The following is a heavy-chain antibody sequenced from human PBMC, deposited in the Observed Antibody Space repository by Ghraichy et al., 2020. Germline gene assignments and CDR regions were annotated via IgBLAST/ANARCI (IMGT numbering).Heavy chain of an antibody. CDR3: ARVVADIVATSNVYYYYYYGMDV. D-gene: IGHD5-12*01. J-gene: IGHJ6*02. Sequence: SETLSLTCTVSGGSISSGSYYWSWIRQPAGKGLEWIGRIYTSGSTNYNPSLKSRVTISVDTSKNQFSLKLSSVTAADTAVYYCARVVADIVATSNVYYYYYYGMDVWGQGTTVTVSS. V-gene: IGHV4-61*02. CDR1: GGSISSGSYY. CDR2: IYTSGST.